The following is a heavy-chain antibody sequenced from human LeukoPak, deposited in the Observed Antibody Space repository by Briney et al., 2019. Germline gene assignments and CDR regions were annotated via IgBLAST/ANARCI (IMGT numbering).Heavy chain of an antibody. J-gene: IGHJ5*02. CDR3: ASGIAAPDWSDP. Sequence: SETLSLTCAVSGGSISSGGYSWSWIRQPPGKGLEWIGYIYYSGSTNYNPSLKSRVTISVDTSKNQFSLKLSSVTAADTAVYYCASGIAAPDWSDPWGQGTLVTVSS. CDR1: GGSISSGGYS. D-gene: IGHD6-6*01. CDR2: IYYSGST. V-gene: IGHV4-61*08.